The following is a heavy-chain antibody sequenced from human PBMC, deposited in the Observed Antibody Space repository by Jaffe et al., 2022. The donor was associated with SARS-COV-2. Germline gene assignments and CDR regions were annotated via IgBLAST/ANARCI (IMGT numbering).Heavy chain of an antibody. D-gene: IGHD5-12*01. Sequence: QVQLVQSGAEVKKPGASVKVSCKASGYTFTSYAMHWVRQAPGQRLEWMGWINAGNGNTKYSQKFQGRVTITRDTSASTAYMELSSLRSEDTAVYYCARAPYSGYPRNGMDVWGQGTTVTVSS. J-gene: IGHJ6*02. CDR2: INAGNGNT. V-gene: IGHV1-3*01. CDR1: GYTFTSYA. CDR3: ARAPYSGYPRNGMDV.